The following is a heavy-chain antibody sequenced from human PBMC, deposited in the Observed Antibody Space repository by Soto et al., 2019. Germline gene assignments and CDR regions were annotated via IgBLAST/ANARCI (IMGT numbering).Heavy chain of an antibody. V-gene: IGHV3-53*01. CDR1: GGSISSYY. D-gene: IGHD1-1*01. J-gene: IGHJ3*02. CDR2: ILVGGST. CDR3: AKATATSGGAFEI. Sequence: ETLSLTCTVSGGSISSYYWSWIRQPAGKGLEWVSTILVGGSTHYEDSVKGRFTISRDTSKNTVYLQMNSLTAGDTAFYYCAKATATSGGAFEIYGQGTMVTVSS.